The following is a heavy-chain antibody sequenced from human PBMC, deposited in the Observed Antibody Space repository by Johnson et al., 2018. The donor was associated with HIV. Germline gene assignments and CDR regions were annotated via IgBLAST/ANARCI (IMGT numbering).Heavy chain of an antibody. CDR3: AKDHSTWSLYDASAT. Sequence: VQLVESGGGLVQPGRSLRLSCAASGFTFDDYAMHWVRQAPGKGLEWVSGISWNSGSIGYADSVMGRFTISRDNAKNSLYLQMNSLRAEDTAVYYCAKDHSTWSLYDASATWGHGTMVTVSS. CDR1: GFTFDDYA. D-gene: IGHD6-13*01. J-gene: IGHJ3*02. V-gene: IGHV3-9*01. CDR2: ISWNSGSI.